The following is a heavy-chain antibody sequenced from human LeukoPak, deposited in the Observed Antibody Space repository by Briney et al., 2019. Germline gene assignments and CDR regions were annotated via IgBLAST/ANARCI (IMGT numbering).Heavy chain of an antibody. J-gene: IGHJ4*02. D-gene: IGHD2-15*01. Sequence: PSQTLSLTCTVSGGSISSGSYYWRWIRQPAGKGLEWIGRIYTSGSTNYNPSLKSRVTISVDTSKNQFSLKLSSVTAADTAVYYCAGSSTSCFRSGGSCYFLSALGYWGQGTLVTVSS. CDR1: GGSISSGSYY. CDR2: IYTSGST. V-gene: IGHV4-61*02. CDR3: AGSSTSCFRSGGSCYFLSALGY.